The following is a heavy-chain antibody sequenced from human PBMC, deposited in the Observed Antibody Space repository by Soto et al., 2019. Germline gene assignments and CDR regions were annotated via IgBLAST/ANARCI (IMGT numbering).Heavy chain of an antibody. Sequence: EVQLVESGGGLIQPGGSLRLSCAASGFSVSSNYMSWVRQAPGKGLEWVSVIYSGGSTYYADSVKGRFTISRDNSKNTVYLQMNSLRAEDTAVYYCARQLLSPSWYFDLWGRGTLVTVSS. CDR2: IYSGGST. CDR1: GFSVSSNY. D-gene: IGHD3-10*01. J-gene: IGHJ2*01. V-gene: IGHV3-53*01. CDR3: ARQLLSPSWYFDL.